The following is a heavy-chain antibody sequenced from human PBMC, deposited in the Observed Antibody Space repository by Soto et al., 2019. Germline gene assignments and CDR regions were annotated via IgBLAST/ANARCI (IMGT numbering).Heavy chain of an antibody. J-gene: IGHJ4*02. CDR2: FDPEDGET. Sequence: SVKVSCKVSGYTLTELSMHWVRQAPGKGLEWMGGFDPEDGETIYAQKFQGRVTMTEDTSTDTAYMELSSLRSEDTAVYYCATDHEELYYFDYWGQGTLVTVSS. D-gene: IGHD1-26*01. V-gene: IGHV1-24*01. CDR1: GYTLTELS. CDR3: ATDHEELYYFDY.